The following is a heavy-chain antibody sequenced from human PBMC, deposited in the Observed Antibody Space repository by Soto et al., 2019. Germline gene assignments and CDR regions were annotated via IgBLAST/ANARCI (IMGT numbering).Heavy chain of an antibody. CDR1: GFTFSDTV. V-gene: IGHV1-3*01. CDR2: INPANGNT. J-gene: IGHJ3*01. Sequence: QVQLVQSGAEVKKPVASVKISCQASGFTFSDTVINWVRQGPGQRLEWMGWINPANGNTRYSETFQGRVSISSLSSASTVDVAMSDVTSEDTAVCYCARDILNVGPRAKDAVDVWGEGPLITVSS. CDR3: ARDILNVGPRAKDAVDV. D-gene: IGHD1-1*01.